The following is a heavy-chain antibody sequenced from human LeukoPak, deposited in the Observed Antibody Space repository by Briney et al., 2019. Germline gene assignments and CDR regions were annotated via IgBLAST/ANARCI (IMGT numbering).Heavy chain of an antibody. CDR1: GGSISSSNW. D-gene: IGHD3-22*01. CDR3: ACYYDSSGYRFDY. V-gene: IGHV4-4*02. J-gene: IGHJ4*03. CDR2: IIHTGST. Sequence: SGTLSLTCSVSGGSISSSNWWSWARQPPGKGLEWIGEIIHTGSTNYNPSLKSRVTISVDKSKNQFSLNLSSVTAADTAMYYCACYYDSSGYRFDYWGHGALVTVSS.